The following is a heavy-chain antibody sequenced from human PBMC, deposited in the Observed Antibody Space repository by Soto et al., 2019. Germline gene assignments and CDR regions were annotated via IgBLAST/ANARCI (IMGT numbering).Heavy chain of an antibody. D-gene: IGHD4-17*01. V-gene: IGHV4-34*01. CDR2: INHSGST. CDR3: ARVAGDYLRPFDY. Sequence: SETLSLTCAVYGGSFSGYYWSWIRQPPGKGLEWIGEINHSGSTNYNPSLKSRVTISIDTSKNQFSLNLNSVTAADTAVYYCARVAGDYLRPFDYWGQGTQVTVSS. CDR1: GGSFSGYY. J-gene: IGHJ4*02.